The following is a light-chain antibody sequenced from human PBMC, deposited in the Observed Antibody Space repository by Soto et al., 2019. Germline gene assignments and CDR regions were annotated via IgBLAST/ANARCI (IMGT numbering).Light chain of an antibody. CDR3: VLYMGSGISV. CDR1: SGSVSTSYY. Sequence: QTVVTQEPSFSVSPGRTVTLTCGLSSGSVSTSYYPSWYQQTPGQAPRTLIYSTNTRSSGVPDRFSGSILGNKAALTITGAQADDESDYDCVLYMGSGISVFGGGTKLTV. CDR2: STN. V-gene: IGLV8-61*01. J-gene: IGLJ2*01.